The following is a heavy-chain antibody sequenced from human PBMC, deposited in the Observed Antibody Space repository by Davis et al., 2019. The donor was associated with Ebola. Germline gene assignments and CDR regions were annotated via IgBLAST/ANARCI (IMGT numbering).Heavy chain of an antibody. V-gene: IGHV3-73*01. D-gene: IGHD5-18*01. CDR3: SFSYGYDY. J-gene: IGHJ4*02. CDR2: IRSKANSYAT. CDR1: GFTFSGSA. Sequence: GESLKISCAASGFTFSGSAMHWVRQASGKGLEWVGRIRSKANSYATAYAASVKGRFSISRDDSKNTAYLQMNSLKTEDTAVYYCSFSYGYDYWGQGTLVTVSS.